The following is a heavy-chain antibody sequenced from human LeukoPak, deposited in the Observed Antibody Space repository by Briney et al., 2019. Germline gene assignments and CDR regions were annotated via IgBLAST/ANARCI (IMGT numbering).Heavy chain of an antibody. CDR2: IFYSGST. J-gene: IGHJ4*02. Sequence: SETLSLTCTVSGGSISSSSYYWDWIRQPPGKGLEWIGSIFYSGSTNYNPSLKSRVTISVDTSKNQFSLKLSSVTAADTAVYYCARLGVGVTGYWGQGTLVTVSS. CDR1: GGSISSSSYY. D-gene: IGHD1-26*01. CDR3: ARLGVGVTGY. V-gene: IGHV4-39*01.